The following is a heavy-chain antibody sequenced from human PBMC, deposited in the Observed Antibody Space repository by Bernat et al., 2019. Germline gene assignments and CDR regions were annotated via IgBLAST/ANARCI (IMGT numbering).Heavy chain of an antibody. CDR1: GGSFSGYY. V-gene: IGHV4-34*01. CDR3: ARHGAGGRVRGVIQH. Sequence: QVQLQQWGAGLLKPSETLSLTCAVYGGSFSGYYWSWIRQPPGKGLEWIGEINHSGSTNYNPSLKSRVTISVDTSKNQFSLKLSSVTAADTAVYYCARHGAGGRVRGVIQHWGQGTLVTVSS. CDR2: INHSGST. J-gene: IGHJ1*01. D-gene: IGHD3-10*01.